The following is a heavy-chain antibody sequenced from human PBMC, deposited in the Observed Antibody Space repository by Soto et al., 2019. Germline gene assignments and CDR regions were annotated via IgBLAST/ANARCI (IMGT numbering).Heavy chain of an antibody. Sequence: SETLSLTCAVSGGSISNGGYSWSWIRQPPGKGLEWIGYIYHSGSTYYNPSLKSRVTISVDRSKNQFSLKLSSVTAADTAVYYCARGVSSSQKGYYYGMDVWGQGTTVTVSS. CDR3: ARGVSSSQKGYYYGMDV. CDR2: IYHSGST. J-gene: IGHJ6*02. D-gene: IGHD6-6*01. V-gene: IGHV4-30-2*01. CDR1: GGSISNGGYS.